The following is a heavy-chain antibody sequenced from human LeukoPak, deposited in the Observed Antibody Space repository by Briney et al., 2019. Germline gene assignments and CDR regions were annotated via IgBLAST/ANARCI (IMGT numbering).Heavy chain of an antibody. D-gene: IGHD3-10*01. CDR3: ARDRGYYGSKSYSQGSYFDY. CDR1: GDFVSSGSYY. V-gene: IGHV4-61*01. J-gene: IGHJ4*02. CDR2: KYHSGNN. Sequence: PSETLSLTCTVSGDFVSSGSYYWSCLRQPPGKGLEWIVYKYHSGNNNYNPSIESRVTISVDTSKNQFSLTLTSVTAADKAVYYCARDRGYYGSKSYSQGSYFDYWGRGSLVTVSS.